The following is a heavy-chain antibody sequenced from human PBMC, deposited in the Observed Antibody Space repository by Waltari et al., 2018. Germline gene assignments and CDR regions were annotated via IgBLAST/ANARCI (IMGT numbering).Heavy chain of an antibody. CDR3: ARGARRTTVTTGWWYFDL. Sequence: EVQLVEAGVGLVQPGGSLRLSCAAAGFTDSRYWMTWVRQAPGKGLVWVSRSNSDGSSTSYADSVKGRFTISKDNAKNTVYLQMNSLRAEDTAIYYCARGARRTTVTTGWWYFDLWGRGTLVTVSS. D-gene: IGHD4-17*01. V-gene: IGHV3-74*01. CDR1: GFTDSRYW. CDR2: SNSDGSST. J-gene: IGHJ2*01.